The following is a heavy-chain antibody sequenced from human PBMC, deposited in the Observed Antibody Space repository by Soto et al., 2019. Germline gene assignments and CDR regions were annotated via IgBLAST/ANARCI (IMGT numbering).Heavy chain of an antibody. CDR2: IGGYKGNT. Sequence: QVQLVQSGAEVREPGASVKVSCKASGYTFTNYGVSWVRQAPGQGLEWMGWIGGYKGNTNYAQKLQGRVTLTTDTSTSTAYMEPRSLRSDDTAVYYCAPHTLDTGMPSGYWGPGTLVTVSS. CDR3: APHTLDTGMPSGY. V-gene: IGHV1-18*01. J-gene: IGHJ4*02. D-gene: IGHD5-18*01. CDR1: GYTFTNYG.